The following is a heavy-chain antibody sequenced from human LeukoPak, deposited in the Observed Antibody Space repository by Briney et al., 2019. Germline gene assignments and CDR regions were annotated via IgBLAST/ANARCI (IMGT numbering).Heavy chain of an antibody. CDR2: IYPGASNT. CDR3: ARRLIAAAWDYFDY. CDR1: GYRFPSYW. D-gene: IGHD6-13*01. V-gene: IGHV5-51*01. Sequence: GESLKISLKGPGYRFPSYWIGRVRPIPGKGPEWMGIIYPGASNTRYSPSFQGQVTISADKSISTAYLQWSSLKASDTAMYYCARRLIAAAWDYFDYWGQGTLVTVSS. J-gene: IGHJ4*02.